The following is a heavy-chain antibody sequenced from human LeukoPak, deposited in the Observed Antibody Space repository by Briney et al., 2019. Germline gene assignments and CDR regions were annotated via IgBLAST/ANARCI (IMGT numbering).Heavy chain of an antibody. D-gene: IGHD5-12*01. CDR3: AKAYSGYYYYMDV. Sequence: GGTLRVSCAVSGYTFSSYGMSWVRQAPGKGLEWVSAISGSGGSTYYADSVKGRFTISRDNSKNTLYLQMNSLRAEDTAVYYCAKAYSGYYYYMDVWGKGTTVTISS. J-gene: IGHJ6*03. V-gene: IGHV3-23*01. CDR2: ISGSGGST. CDR1: GYTFSSYG.